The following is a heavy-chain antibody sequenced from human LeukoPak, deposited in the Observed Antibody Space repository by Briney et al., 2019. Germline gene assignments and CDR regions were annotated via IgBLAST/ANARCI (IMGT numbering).Heavy chain of an antibody. CDR1: DGSISNYF. CDR2: IYYTGMT. D-gene: IGHD2-8*01. CDR3: ARHGRMVIMSKFSTGIDQ. J-gene: IGHJ4*02. Sequence: PSETLSLTCTVPDGSISNYFWSWIWQPPGKGLEWIGYIYYTGMTNSNPSLKSRVTISMDTSKNQFSLNLRSVTAADTAIYYCARHGRMVIMSKFSTGIDQWGQGTLVTVSS. V-gene: IGHV4-59*08.